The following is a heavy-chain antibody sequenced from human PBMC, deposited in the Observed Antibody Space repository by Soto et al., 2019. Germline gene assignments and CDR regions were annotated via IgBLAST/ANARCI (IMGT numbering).Heavy chain of an antibody. CDR3: ARFCISTSCYDGGMDV. CDR2: INAGNGNT. CDR1: GYTFTSYA. D-gene: IGHD2-2*01. Sequence: QVQLVQSGAEEKKPGASVKVSCKASGYTFTSYAMHWVRQAPGQRLEWMGWINAGNGNTKYSQKFQGRVTITRDTSASTAYMELSSLRSEDTAVYYCARFCISTSCYDGGMDVWGQGTTVTVSS. J-gene: IGHJ6*02. V-gene: IGHV1-3*05.